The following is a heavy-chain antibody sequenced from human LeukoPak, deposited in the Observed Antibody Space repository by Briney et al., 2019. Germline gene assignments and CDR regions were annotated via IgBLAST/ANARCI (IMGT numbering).Heavy chain of an antibody. J-gene: IGHJ4*02. CDR2: ISYDGSNK. CDR3: ASNPDGDSVVYY. V-gene: IGHV3-30-3*01. D-gene: IGHD4-17*01. CDR1: GFTFSSYA. Sequence: QPGGSLRLSCAASGFTFSSYAMHWVRQAPGKGLEWVAVISYDGSNKYYADSVKGRFTISRDNSKNTLYLQMNSLRAEDTAVYYCASNPDGDSVVYYWGQGTLVTVSS.